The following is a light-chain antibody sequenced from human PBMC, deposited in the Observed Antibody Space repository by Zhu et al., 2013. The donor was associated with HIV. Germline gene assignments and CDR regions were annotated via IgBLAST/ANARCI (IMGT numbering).Light chain of an antibody. V-gene: IGLV1-44*01. Sequence: QSVLTQPPSASGTPGQRVTISCSGSSSNIGSNTVNWYQQLPKTAPKLLIYTNDQRPSGVPDRFSGSKSGTSASLAISGLQVEDEADYYCFSYTNGITNYVFGIGTKVTVL. J-gene: IGLJ1*01. CDR1: SSNIGSNT. CDR3: FSYTNGITNYV. CDR2: TND.